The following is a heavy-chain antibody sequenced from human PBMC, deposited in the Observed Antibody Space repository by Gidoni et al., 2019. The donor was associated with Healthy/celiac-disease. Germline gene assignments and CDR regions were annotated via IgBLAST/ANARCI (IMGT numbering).Heavy chain of an antibody. V-gene: IGHV1-8*01. CDR3: ARGLFPSLFPIHCSGCSCYSWFDP. D-gene: IGHD2-15*01. CDR2: MKPNSGNT. J-gene: IGHJ5*02. Sequence: QVQLVTSGAAVKQTGASVKVSFKARGYAFTSYDINWVRPATGQGLGWMGWMKPNSGNTGYAQKFQGRVTMTRNTSISTAYMELSSLRSEDTSVYYCARGLFPSLFPIHCSGCSCYSWFDPWGQGTLVTVSS. CDR1: GYAFTSYD.